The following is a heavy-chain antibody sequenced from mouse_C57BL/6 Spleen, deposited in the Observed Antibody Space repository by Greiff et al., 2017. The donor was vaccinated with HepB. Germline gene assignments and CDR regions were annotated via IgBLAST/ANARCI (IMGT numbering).Heavy chain of an antibody. D-gene: IGHD6-1*01. CDR2: ISSGGDYI. J-gene: IGHJ4*01. Sequence: DVMLVESGEGLVKPGGSLKLSCAASGFTFSSYAMSWVRQTPEKRLEWVAYISSGGDYIYYADTVKGRFTISRDNARNTLYLQMSSLKSEDTAMYYCTGQPRRDYYAMDYWGQGTSVTVSS. V-gene: IGHV5-9-1*02. CDR3: TGQPRRDYYAMDY. CDR1: GFTFSSYA.